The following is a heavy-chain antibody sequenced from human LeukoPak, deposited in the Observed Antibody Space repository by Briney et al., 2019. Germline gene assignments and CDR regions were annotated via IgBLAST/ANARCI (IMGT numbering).Heavy chain of an antibody. CDR1: GGSFSGYY. Sequence: QSSETLSLTCAVYGGSFSGYYWSWIRQPPGKGLEWIGEVNHSGSTNYNPSLKSRVTISVDTSKNQFSLKLSSVTAADTAVYYCAGLGIAVAGRLFDYWGQGTLVTVSS. CDR3: AGLGIAVAGRLFDY. D-gene: IGHD6-19*01. J-gene: IGHJ4*02. CDR2: VNHSGST. V-gene: IGHV4-34*01.